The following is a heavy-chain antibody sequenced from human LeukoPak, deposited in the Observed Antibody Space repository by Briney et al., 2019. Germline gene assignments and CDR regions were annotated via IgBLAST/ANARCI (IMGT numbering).Heavy chain of an antibody. V-gene: IGHV1-2*02. CDR1: GYTFTGYY. CDR3: ARSIYSYGHYFDY. Sequence: GASVKVSCKASGYTFTGYYMHWVRQAPGQGLEWMGWINPNSGGTNYAQKFQGRVTMTRDTSISTAYMELSRLRFDDTAVYYCARSIYSYGHYFDYWGQGTLVTVSS. J-gene: IGHJ4*02. D-gene: IGHD5-18*01. CDR2: INPNSGGT.